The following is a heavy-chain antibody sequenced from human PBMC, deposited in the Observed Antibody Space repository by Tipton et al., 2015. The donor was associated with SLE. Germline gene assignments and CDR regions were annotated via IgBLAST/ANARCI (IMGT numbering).Heavy chain of an antibody. J-gene: IGHJ4*02. CDR3: ATDAWRLGHDY. D-gene: IGHD1-1*01. CDR2: INHSGTT. CDR1: GDSITNSRYY. V-gene: IGHV4-39*07. Sequence: TLSLTCAVSGDSITNSRYYWGWIRQPPGKGLEWIGSINHSGTTYYNPSLNSRVTVSIDTSKSQFSLKLNSVTAADTAVYFCATDAWRLGHDYWGQGTLVIVSS.